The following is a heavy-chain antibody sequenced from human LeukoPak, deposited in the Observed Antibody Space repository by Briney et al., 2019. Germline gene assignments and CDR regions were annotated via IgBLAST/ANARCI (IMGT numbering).Heavy chain of an antibody. CDR1: GGSISSGGYS. CDR3: ARGGTIFGFDY. V-gene: IGHV4-61*08. CDR2: IYYSGST. J-gene: IGHJ4*02. D-gene: IGHD3-3*01. Sequence: SQTLSLTCAVSGGSISSGGYSWSWIRQPPGKGLEWIGYIYYSGSTNYNPSLKSRVTISVDTSKNQFSLKLSSVTAADTAVYYCARGGTIFGFDYWGQGTLVTVSS.